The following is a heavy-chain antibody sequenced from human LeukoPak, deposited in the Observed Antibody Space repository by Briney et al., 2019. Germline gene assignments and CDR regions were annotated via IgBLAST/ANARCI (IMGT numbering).Heavy chain of an antibody. D-gene: IGHD6-19*01. CDR1: GFTFRTYS. Sequence: GGSLRLSCAASGFTFRTYSMSWVRQAPGKGLEWVSSISSSGNYIYYADSVKGRFTISRDNAKNSPCLQMNGLRAEDTAVYYCARDLSGDSSSYWGQGTLVTVSS. CDR3: ARDLSGDSSSY. CDR2: ISSSGNYI. J-gene: IGHJ4*02. V-gene: IGHV3-21*01.